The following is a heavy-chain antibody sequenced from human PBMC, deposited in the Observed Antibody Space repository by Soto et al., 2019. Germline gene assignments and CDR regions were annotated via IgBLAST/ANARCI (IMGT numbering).Heavy chain of an antibody. CDR2: ISAYNGNT. J-gene: IGHJ4*02. Sequence: QVQLVQSGAEVKKPGASVKVSCKASGYTFASYAINWMRQAPGQGLEWMGWISAYNGNTNYAQKLQGRVTMTTATSMRTAYMGLMSLASYDTAVYYCARNTPSPDYWGPGTLVTVSS. V-gene: IGHV1-18*01. D-gene: IGHD2-2*02. CDR3: ARNTPSPDY. CDR1: GYTFASYA.